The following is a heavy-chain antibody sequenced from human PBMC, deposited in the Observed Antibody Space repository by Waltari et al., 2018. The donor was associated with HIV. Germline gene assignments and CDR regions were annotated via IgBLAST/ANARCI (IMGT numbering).Heavy chain of an antibody. V-gene: IGHV3-21*01. Sequence: EVQLVESGGGLVKPGGSLRLSCAASGFTFSSYSMNWVRQAPGKGLELVSAISSSSSYIYYADSVKGRFTISRDNAKNSLYLQMNSLRAEDTAVYYCASTKSGYDSSGDYWGQGTLVTVSS. D-gene: IGHD3-22*01. CDR2: ISSSSSYI. CDR3: ASTKSGYDSSGDY. J-gene: IGHJ4*02. CDR1: GFTFSSYS.